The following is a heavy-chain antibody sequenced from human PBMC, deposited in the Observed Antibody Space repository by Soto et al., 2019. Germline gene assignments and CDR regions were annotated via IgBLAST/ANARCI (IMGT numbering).Heavy chain of an antibody. V-gene: IGHV1-69*13. D-gene: IGHD3-22*01. CDR2: IIPIFGTA. CDR3: ARADTLDSSGYYTVAAGDI. J-gene: IGHJ3*02. CDR1: GGTVSSYV. Sequence: SVKVACKTAGGTVSSYVISWVRQAPGQGLEWMGGIIPIFGTANYAQKFQGRVTITADESTSTAYMELSSLRSEDTAVYYCARADTLDSSGYYTVAAGDIWGKGTLVTVSS.